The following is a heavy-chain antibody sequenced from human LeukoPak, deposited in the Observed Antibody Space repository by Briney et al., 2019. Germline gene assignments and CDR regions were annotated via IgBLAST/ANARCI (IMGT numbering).Heavy chain of an antibody. Sequence: GGSLRLSCAASEFAFSTYNMNWVRQAPGKGLEWVSYISTGSSTTYYADSVKGRFTISRDNVEDSLYLQMNSLRDEDTAVYYCARVAAGYSVNYFDYWGQGTLVTVSS. V-gene: IGHV3-48*02. CDR2: ISTGSSTT. J-gene: IGHJ4*02. CDR3: ARVAAGYSVNYFDY. CDR1: EFAFSTYN. D-gene: IGHD4-23*01.